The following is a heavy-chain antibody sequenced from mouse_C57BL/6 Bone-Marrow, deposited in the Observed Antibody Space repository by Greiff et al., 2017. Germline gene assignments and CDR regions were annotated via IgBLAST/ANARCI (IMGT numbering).Heavy chain of an antibody. CDR3: ASGGLFLDYAMDY. D-gene: IGHD1-1*02. J-gene: IGHJ4*01. CDR1: GYTFTSYN. Sequence: LQQSGAELVRPGASVKMSCKASGYTFTSYNMHWVKQTPRQGLEWIGAIYPGNGDTSYNQKFKGKATLSVDKSSSTAYMQLSSLTSEDSAVYVCASGGLFLDYAMDYWGQGTSVTVSS. V-gene: IGHV1-12*01. CDR2: IYPGNGDT.